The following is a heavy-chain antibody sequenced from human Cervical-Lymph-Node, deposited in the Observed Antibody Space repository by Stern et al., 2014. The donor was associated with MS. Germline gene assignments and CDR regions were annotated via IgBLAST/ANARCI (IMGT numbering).Heavy chain of an antibody. J-gene: IGHJ6*02. CDR3: ARGGSHYYYYGMDV. CDR2: ISAYNGNT. D-gene: IGHD3-16*01. CDR1: GYTFTSYG. V-gene: IGHV1-18*01. Sequence: QMQLVQSGAEVKKPGASVKVSCKASGYTFTSYGISWVRQAPGQGLEWMGWISAYNGNTNYAQKFQGRVTMTRDTSTSTVYMELSSLRSEDTAVYYCARGGSHYYYYGMDVWGQGTTVTVSS.